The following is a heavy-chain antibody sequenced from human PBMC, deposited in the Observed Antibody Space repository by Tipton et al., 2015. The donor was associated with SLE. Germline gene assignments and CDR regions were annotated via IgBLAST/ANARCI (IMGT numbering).Heavy chain of an antibody. CDR1: GGSISSSSYY. D-gene: IGHD2-2*01. V-gene: IGHV4-39*01. CDR2: IYYSGNT. Sequence: TLSLTCTVSGGSISSSSYYWGWIRQPPGKGLEWIGSIYYSGNTYYNPSLKSRVTISVDTSKNQFSLKLSSVTAADTAVYYCASSPLIVVEPGTPLPYLGVDVWGQGTTVTVSS. CDR3: ASSPLIVVEPGTPLPYLGVDV. J-gene: IGHJ6*02.